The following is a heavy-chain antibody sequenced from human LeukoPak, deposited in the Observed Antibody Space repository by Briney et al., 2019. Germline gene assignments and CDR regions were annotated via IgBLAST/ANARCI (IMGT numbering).Heavy chain of an antibody. V-gene: IGHV3-21*01. D-gene: IGHD6-19*01. Sequence: PGGSLRLSCAASGFTFSSYSMNWVRQAPGKGLEWVSSISSSSSYIYYADSVKGRFTISRDNAKNSLYLQMNSLRAEDTAVYYCARDLNSSGWFSDAFDIWGQGTMVTVSS. CDR1: GFTFSSYS. CDR3: ARDLNSSGWFSDAFDI. J-gene: IGHJ3*02. CDR2: ISSSSSYI.